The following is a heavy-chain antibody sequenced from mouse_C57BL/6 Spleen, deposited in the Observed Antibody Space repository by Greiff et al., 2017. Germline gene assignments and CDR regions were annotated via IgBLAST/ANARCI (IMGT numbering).Heavy chain of an antibody. Sequence: EVQGVESGGGLVQPGGSLKLSCAASGFTFSDYYLYWVRQTPEKRLEWVAYISNGGGSTYYPDTVKGRFTISRDNAKNTLYLQMGRLKSEDTAMYYCARQRDWYFDVWGTGTTVTVSS. CDR3: ARQRDWYFDV. CDR1: GFTFSDYY. J-gene: IGHJ1*03. CDR2: ISNGGGST. V-gene: IGHV5-12*01.